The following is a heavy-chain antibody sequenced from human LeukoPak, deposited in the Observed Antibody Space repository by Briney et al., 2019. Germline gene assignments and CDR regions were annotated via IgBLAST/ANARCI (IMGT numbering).Heavy chain of an antibody. CDR1: GFTFSSYS. Sequence: GGSLRLSCAASGFTFSSYSMNWVRQAPGKGLEWVSSISSSSSYIYYADSVKGRFTISRDNAKNLLYLQMNSLRAEGTAVYYCARSGLGYCSGGSCYDYWGQGTLVTVSS. CDR3: ARSGLGYCSGGSCYDY. J-gene: IGHJ4*02. V-gene: IGHV3-21*01. CDR2: ISSSSSYI. D-gene: IGHD2-15*01.